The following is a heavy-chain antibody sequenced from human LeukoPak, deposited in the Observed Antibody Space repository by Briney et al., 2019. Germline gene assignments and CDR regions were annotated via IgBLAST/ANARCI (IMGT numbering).Heavy chain of an antibody. D-gene: IGHD5-18*01. V-gene: IGHV4-59*08. J-gene: IGHJ4*02. Sequence: SETLSLTCTVSGGSISHYYWSWIRQSPGKGLEWIGYIYYSGTTNYNPSLKSRVTISVDASRNQFSLKLSSVTAADTAVYYCARQIQLWGFDYWGQGTLVTVSS. CDR1: GGSISHYY. CDR3: ARQIQLWGFDY. CDR2: IYYSGTT.